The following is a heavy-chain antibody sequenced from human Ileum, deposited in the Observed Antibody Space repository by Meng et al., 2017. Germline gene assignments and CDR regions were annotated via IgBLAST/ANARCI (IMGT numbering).Heavy chain of an antibody. J-gene: IGHJ3*02. V-gene: IGHV3-72*01. CDR3: ASGLGVRGAFDI. D-gene: IGHD3-10*01. CDR2: TRNKANSYTT. Sequence: GESLKISCAASGFTISDHYMDWVRQAPGKGLEWIGRTRNKANSYTTEYAASVKGRFTISRDDSKNSLYLQMNSLKAEDTAVYYCASGLGVRGAFDIGGQGTMVTVSS. CDR1: GFTISDHY.